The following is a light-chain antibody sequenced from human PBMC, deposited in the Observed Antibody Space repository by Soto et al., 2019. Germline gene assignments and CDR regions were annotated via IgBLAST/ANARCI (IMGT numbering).Light chain of an antibody. J-gene: IGKJ1*01. CDR1: QSVSSN. V-gene: IGKV3-15*01. CDR3: QQYNNWLRT. Sequence: EILMTQSPATLSVSPGERATLSCRASQSVSSNLAWYQQKPGQAPRLLIYGASTRATGIPARFSGSGSGTEFTLTISSLQSEDCAVYYCQQYNNWLRTFGQGTKVDIK. CDR2: GAS.